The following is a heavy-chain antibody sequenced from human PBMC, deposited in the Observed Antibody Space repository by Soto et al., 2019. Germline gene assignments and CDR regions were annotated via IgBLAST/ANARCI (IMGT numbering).Heavy chain of an antibody. D-gene: IGHD3-3*01. CDR2: INHSGST. Sequence: SETLSLTCAVYGGSFSGYYWSWIRQPPGKGLEWIGEINHSGSTNYNPSLKSRVTISVDTSKNQFSLKLSSVTAADTAVYYCARKREYYDFWSGYYKAYYYYYMDVWGKGTTVTVSS. CDR3: ARKREYYDFWSGYYKAYYYYYMDV. J-gene: IGHJ6*03. V-gene: IGHV4-34*01. CDR1: GGSFSGYY.